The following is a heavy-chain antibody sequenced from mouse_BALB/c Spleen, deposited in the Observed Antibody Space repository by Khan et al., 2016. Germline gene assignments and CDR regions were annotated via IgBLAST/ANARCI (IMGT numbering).Heavy chain of an antibody. Sequence: EVQLEESGGGLVQPGGSMKLSCVASGFTFSNYWMNWVRQSPEQGLEWLAEIRLKSNNYATHYAESVKGTFTISRDDSKSSVYLQMNNLRAEDTGIYSCTKGDSYYGSSYDWYFDVSGAKTTVTVSS. V-gene: IGHV6-6*02. CDR3: TKGDSYYGSSYDWYFDV. CDR1: GFTFSNYW. J-gene: IGHJ1*01. D-gene: IGHD1-1*01. CDR2: IRLKSNNYAT.